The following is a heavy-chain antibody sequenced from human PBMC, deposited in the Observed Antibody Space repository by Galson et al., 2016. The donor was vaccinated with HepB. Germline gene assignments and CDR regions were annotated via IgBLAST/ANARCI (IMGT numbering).Heavy chain of an antibody. D-gene: IGHD1-26*01. CDR3: AKEDNIAGATTINN. Sequence: SLRLSCAASGFTFDDYAMHWVRQAPGKGLEWVSVITSGGSTYYAASVKGRFTISRDNSKNTLYVQMNNLGAEDTAVYYCAKEDNIAGATTINNWGQGTLVTVSS. CDR1: GFTFDDYA. CDR2: ITSGGST. J-gene: IGHJ4*02. V-gene: IGHV3-23*01.